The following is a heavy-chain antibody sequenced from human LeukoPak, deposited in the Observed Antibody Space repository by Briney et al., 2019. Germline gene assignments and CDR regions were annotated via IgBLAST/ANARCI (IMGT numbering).Heavy chain of an antibody. J-gene: IGHJ4*02. Sequence: ASVKVSCKASGYTFTGYYMHWVRQAPGQGLEWMGWINPNSGGTNYAQKFQGRVTMTRDTSISTAYMELSRLRSDDTAVYYCARVERVVPAANFDYWGQGTLVTASS. V-gene: IGHV1-2*02. D-gene: IGHD2-2*01. CDR3: ARVERVVPAANFDY. CDR1: GYTFTGYY. CDR2: INPNSGGT.